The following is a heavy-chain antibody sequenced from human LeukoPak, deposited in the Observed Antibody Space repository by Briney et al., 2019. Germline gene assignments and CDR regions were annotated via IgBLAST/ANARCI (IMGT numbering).Heavy chain of an antibody. Sequence: PSETLSLTCTVSGGSISSGGYSWRWIRQHPGKGLEWIGYIYYSGSTYYNPSLKSRVTISVDTSKNQFSLKLSSVTAADTAVYYCAKGYGDYESNWFDPWGQGTLVTVSS. CDR2: IYYSGST. D-gene: IGHD4-17*01. V-gene: IGHV4-31*03. J-gene: IGHJ5*02. CDR3: AKGYGDYESNWFDP. CDR1: GGSISSGGYS.